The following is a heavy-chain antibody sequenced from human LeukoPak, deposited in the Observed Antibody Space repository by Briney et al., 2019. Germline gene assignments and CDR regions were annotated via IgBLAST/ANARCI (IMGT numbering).Heavy chain of an antibody. D-gene: IGHD3-22*01. CDR2: TYYRSKWYN. CDR3: ARGEAYYYDSSGPSNWFDP. J-gene: IGHJ5*02. Sequence: SQTLSLTCAISGDSVSSNSAAWNWIRQSPSRGLERLGRTYYRSKWYNDYAVSVKSRITINPDTSKNQFSLQLNSVTPEDTAVYYCARGEAYYYDSSGPSNWFDPWGQGTLVTVSS. V-gene: IGHV6-1*01. CDR1: GDSVSSNSAA.